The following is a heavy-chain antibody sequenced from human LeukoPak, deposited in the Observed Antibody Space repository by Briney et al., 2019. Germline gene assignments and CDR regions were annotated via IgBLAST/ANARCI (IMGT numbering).Heavy chain of an antibody. D-gene: IGHD6-19*01. V-gene: IGHV5-51*01. CDR2: IYPGDSDT. J-gene: IGHJ3*02. CDR3: ARPHSSGWYGRGAFDI. Sequence: GEPLKISCKGPGYSFTSYWIGWVRQMPGKGLEWMGIIYPGDSDTRYSPSFQGQVTISADKSISTAYLQWSSLKASDTAMYYCARPHSSGWYGRGAFDIWGQGTMVTVSS. CDR1: GYSFTSYW.